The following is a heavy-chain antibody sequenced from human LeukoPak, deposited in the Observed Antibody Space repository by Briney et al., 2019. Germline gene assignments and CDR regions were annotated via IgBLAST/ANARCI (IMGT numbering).Heavy chain of an antibody. J-gene: IGHJ4*02. CDR3: TTERPYFDN. V-gene: IGHV3-15*01. Sequence: GRSLRLSCAASGFTFSDAWVSWVRQAPGKGLEWVGRIKSKTHGGTIQYAAPVKGRFTISRDDSKTAVYLQMNSLKSEDAAMYYCTTERPYFDNWGQGTLVTVSS. CDR2: IKSKTHGGTI. CDR1: GFTFSDAW.